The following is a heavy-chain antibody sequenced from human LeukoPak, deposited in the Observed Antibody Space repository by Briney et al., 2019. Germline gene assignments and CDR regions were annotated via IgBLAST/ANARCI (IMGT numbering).Heavy chain of an antibody. CDR3: ARGYSSGSASIDY. CDR1: GYTFTVDN. V-gene: IGHV1-2*02. D-gene: IGHD6-19*01. J-gene: IGHJ4*02. Sequence: ASVKVSFTASGYTFTVDNMHWVRHAPGQGLEWMGWINPNSGGTNYAQKFQGRVTMTRDTSISTAYMELSRLRSDDTAVYYCARGYSSGSASIDYWGQGTLVTVSS. CDR2: INPNSGGT.